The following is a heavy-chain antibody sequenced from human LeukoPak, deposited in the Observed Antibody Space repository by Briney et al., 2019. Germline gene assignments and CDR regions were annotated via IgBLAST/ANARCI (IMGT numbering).Heavy chain of an antibody. CDR1: GYTFTGYY. Sequence: GASVKVSCKASGYTFTGYYMHWVRQAPGQGLEWMGWINPNSGGTNYAQKFQGRVTMTRDTSISTAYMELSRLRSDDTAVYYCARVARRANNWFDPWGREPWSPSPQ. CDR3: ARVARRANNWFDP. CDR2: INPNSGGT. J-gene: IGHJ5*02. V-gene: IGHV1-2*02.